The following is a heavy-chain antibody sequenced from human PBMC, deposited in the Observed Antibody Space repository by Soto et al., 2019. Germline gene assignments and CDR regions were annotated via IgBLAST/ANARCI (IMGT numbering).Heavy chain of an antibody. Sequence: EVQLVESGGGLVQPGGSRRLSCAASGFTFSDYWMHWFRQAPGKGLVWVSRIRGDGSSTSHADSVKGRLTSSRDNAKATLYLQMNSLTVEDTAIYYCARVAVAAPRSWYFALWGRGTLVTVSS. V-gene: IGHV3-74*01. CDR1: GFTFSDYW. CDR3: ARVAVAAPRSWYFAL. J-gene: IGHJ2*01. CDR2: IRGDGSST. D-gene: IGHD6-13*01.